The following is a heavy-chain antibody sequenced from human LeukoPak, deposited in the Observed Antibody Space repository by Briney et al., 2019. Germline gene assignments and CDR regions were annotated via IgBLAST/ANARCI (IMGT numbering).Heavy chain of an antibody. CDR2: INHSGST. D-gene: IGHD6-19*01. CDR3: AREKYSSGWYKPEAYYYMDV. CDR1: GGSISSSSYY. V-gene: IGHV4-39*07. Sequence: MTSETLSLTCTVSGGSISSSSYYWGWIRQPPGKGLEWIGEINHSGSTNYNPSLKSRVTISVDTSKNQFSLKLSSVTAADTAVYYCAREKYSSGWYKPEAYYYMDVWGKGTTVTISS. J-gene: IGHJ6*03.